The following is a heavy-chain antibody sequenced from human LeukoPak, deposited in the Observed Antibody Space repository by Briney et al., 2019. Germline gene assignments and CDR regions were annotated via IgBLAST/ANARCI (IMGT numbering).Heavy chain of an antibody. CDR1: GGSISSYY. V-gene: IGHV4-59*08. D-gene: IGHD6-13*01. Sequence: SETLSLTCTVSGGSISSYYWSWIRQPPGKGLEWIGYIYYSGSTNYNPSLKSRVTISVDTSKNQFSLKLSSVTAADTAVYYCARQQNSSRRRYYYYGMDVWGQGTTVTVSS. J-gene: IGHJ6*02. CDR3: ARQQNSSRRRYYYYGMDV. CDR2: IYYSGST.